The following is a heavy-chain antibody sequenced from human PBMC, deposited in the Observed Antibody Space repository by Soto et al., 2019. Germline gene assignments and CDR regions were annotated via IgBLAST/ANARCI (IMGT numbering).Heavy chain of an antibody. Sequence: ASLKVSCKASGYTFTIYDINWVRQATGQGLEWMGWMNPNSGNTGYAQKFQGRVTMTRNTSISTAYMELSSLRSEDTAVYYCARGRTVAGNDYWGQGTLVTVSS. V-gene: IGHV1-8*01. CDR1: GYTFTIYD. D-gene: IGHD6-19*01. CDR2: MNPNSGNT. CDR3: ARGRTVAGNDY. J-gene: IGHJ4*02.